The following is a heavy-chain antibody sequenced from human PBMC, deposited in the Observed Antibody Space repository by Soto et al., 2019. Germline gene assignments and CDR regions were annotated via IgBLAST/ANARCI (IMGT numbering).Heavy chain of an antibody. CDR1: GGSISSGGYY. V-gene: IGHV4-31*03. D-gene: IGHD1-1*01. CDR2: IYYSGST. CDR3: ARVNLERRSWFAP. J-gene: IGHJ5*02. Sequence: PSETLSLTCTVSGGSISSGGYYWSWIRQHPGKGLEWIGYIYYSGSTYYNPSLKSRVTISVDTSKNQFSLKLSSVTAADTAVYYCARVNLERRSWFAPWGQGTLVTVSS.